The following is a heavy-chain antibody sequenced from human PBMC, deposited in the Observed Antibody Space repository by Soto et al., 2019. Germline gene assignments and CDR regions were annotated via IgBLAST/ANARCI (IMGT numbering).Heavy chain of an antibody. D-gene: IGHD3-22*01. CDR2: IYYSGST. V-gene: IGHV4-39*01. Sequence: PSETLSLTCTVSGGSISSSSYYWGWIRQPPGKGLEWIGSIYYSGSTYYNPSLKSRVTISVDTSKNQFSLKLSSVTAADTAVYYCAIQLLRGYYDSSGPDAFDIWGQGTMVTVSS. J-gene: IGHJ3*02. CDR3: AIQLLRGYYDSSGPDAFDI. CDR1: GGSISSSSYY.